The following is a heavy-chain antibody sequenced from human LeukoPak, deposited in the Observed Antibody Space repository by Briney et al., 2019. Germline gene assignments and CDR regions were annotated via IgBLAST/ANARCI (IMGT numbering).Heavy chain of an antibody. V-gene: IGHV3-23*01. CDR2: ISGRGVST. CDR1: GFTFSTYA. Sequence: GGSLRLSCAASGFTFSTYAMSWVRQAPGKGLEWVSAISGRGVSTSYADSVRGRFTISRDNSKNTLYLQMNSLRAEDTAVYYCAKAASGNWNDVSDYWGQGALVTVSS. J-gene: IGHJ4*02. CDR3: AKAASGNWNDVSDY. D-gene: IGHD1-20*01.